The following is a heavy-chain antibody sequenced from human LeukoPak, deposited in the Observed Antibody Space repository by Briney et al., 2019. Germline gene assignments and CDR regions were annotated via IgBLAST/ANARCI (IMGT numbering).Heavy chain of an antibody. CDR1: GFTFSNYF. CDR3: AKERAAGGRGHFDY. D-gene: IGHD6-13*01. V-gene: IGHV3-23*01. CDR2: ISGSGVST. Sequence: GGSLRLSCAASGFTFSNYFMSWVRQAPGKGLEWVSLISGSGVSTHYADSVKGRFTISRDNSKNTLYLQMNSLRAEDTAVYYCAKERAAGGRGHFDYWGQGTLVTVSS. J-gene: IGHJ4*02.